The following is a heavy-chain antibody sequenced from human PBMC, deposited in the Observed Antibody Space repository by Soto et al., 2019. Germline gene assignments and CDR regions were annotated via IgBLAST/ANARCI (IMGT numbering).Heavy chain of an antibody. CDR1: GGSISSYY. CDR3: ARVFGTVRGVIAAFDP. J-gene: IGHJ5*02. Sequence: SETLSLTCTFSGGSISSYYWSWIRKPPGKGLEWIGYIYYSGSTNYNPSLKSRVTISVDTSKNQFSLKLSSVTAADTAVYYCARVFGTVRGVIAAFDPWGQGTLVTVS. D-gene: IGHD3-10*01. V-gene: IGHV4-59*01. CDR2: IYYSGST.